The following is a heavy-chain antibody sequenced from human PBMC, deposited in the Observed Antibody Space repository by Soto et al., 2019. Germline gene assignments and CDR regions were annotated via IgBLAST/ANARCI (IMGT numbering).Heavy chain of an antibody. J-gene: IGHJ4*02. Sequence: QVQLVQSGAEVKKPGASVKASCKASGYTFTSYDINWLRQATGQALEWMGWMNPNSGNTGYAQKFQGRVTMTRNTSISTAYMEMSSLRSEDTAVYYCARGGLYSSGWYIPLTPDYWGQGTLVTVSS. CDR3: ARGGLYSSGWYIPLTPDY. D-gene: IGHD6-19*01. V-gene: IGHV1-8*01. CDR1: GYTFTSYD. CDR2: MNPNSGNT.